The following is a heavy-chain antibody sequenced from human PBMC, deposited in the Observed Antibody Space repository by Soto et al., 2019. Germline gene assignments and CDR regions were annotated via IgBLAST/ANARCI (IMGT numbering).Heavy chain of an antibody. J-gene: IGHJ4*02. V-gene: IGHV2-26*01. CDR1: GFSLSKTRMG. CDR3: VPAAILGVDY. D-gene: IGHD2-2*02. Sequence: SGPTLVNPTETLTLTCTVSGFSLSKTRMGVSWIRQPPGKALEWLAHIFSDYERSYSPSLKTRLTISTDTLYLQMNSLRAEDTAVYYCAKVSVPAAILGVDYWGQGTLVTVSS. CDR2: IFSDYER.